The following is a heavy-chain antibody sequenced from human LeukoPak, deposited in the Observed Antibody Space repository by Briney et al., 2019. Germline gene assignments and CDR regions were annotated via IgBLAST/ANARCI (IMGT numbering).Heavy chain of an antibody. Sequence: ASVKVSCKASGYTFTGYYMHWVRQAPGQGLEWMGWINPNSGGTNYAQKFQGRVTMTRDTSISTAYMELSRLRSDDTAVYYCARDYQRIQLWSKAFDIWGQGTMVTVSS. CDR1: GYTFTGYY. J-gene: IGHJ3*02. CDR3: ARDYQRIQLWSKAFDI. CDR2: INPNSGGT. D-gene: IGHD5-18*01. V-gene: IGHV1-2*02.